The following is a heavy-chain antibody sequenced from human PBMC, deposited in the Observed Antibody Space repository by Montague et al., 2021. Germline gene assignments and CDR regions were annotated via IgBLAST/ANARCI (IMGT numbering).Heavy chain of an antibody. CDR2: IGDSGRNT. D-gene: IGHD5-24*01. J-gene: IGHJ4*02. CDR1: GFTFGSSA. Sequence: SLRLSCAASGFTFGSSAMSWVRQAPGKGLEWVSSIGDSGRNTYYADSVKGRFTVSRDNSKNTLYLQMNSLSPEDTAVYYCAERMAIYKQLYYFDYWGQGALVTVSS. CDR3: AERMAIYKQLYYFDY. V-gene: IGHV3-23*01.